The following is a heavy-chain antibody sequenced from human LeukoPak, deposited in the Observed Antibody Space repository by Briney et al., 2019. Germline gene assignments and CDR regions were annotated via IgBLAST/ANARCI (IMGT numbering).Heavy chain of an antibody. CDR1: GYTFTGYY. D-gene: IGHD3-10*01. CDR3: HSAHYYYGMDV. Sequence: ASVKVSCKASGYTFTGYYMHWVRQAPGQGLEWMGRINPKSGGTNYAQKFQGRVTMTRDTSISTAYMELSRLRSDDTAVYYCHSAHYYYGMDVWAKGPRSPSP. V-gene: IGHV1-2*06. J-gene: IGHJ6*02. CDR2: INPKSGGT.